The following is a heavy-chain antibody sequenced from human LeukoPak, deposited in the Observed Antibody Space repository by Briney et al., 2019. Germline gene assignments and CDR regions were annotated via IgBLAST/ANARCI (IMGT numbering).Heavy chain of an antibody. J-gene: IGHJ4*02. CDR1: GFTFSSYA. D-gene: IGHD3-16*01. V-gene: IGHV3-30-3*01. CDR3: ARDSWGFDY. CDR2: ISNDGSNK. Sequence: GGSLRLSCAASGFTFSSYAMHWVRQAPGKGLEWVAVISNDGSNKYYADSVKGRFTISRDNSKNTLYLQMNSLRAEDTAVYYCARDSWGFDYWGQGTLVTDSS.